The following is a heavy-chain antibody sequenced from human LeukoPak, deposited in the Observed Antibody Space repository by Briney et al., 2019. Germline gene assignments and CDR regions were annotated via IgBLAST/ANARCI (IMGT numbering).Heavy chain of an antibody. J-gene: IGHJ4*02. V-gene: IGHV3-74*01. D-gene: IGHD2-8*01. CDR1: GFTFSSYW. Sequence: GGSLRLSCAASGFTFSSYWMHWVRQAPGKGLVWVSRINSDGSSTSYADSVKGRFTISRDNDKNALYLQMNSLGTEDTALYYCAKGDLYCTSFSCPLHYWGQGTLVAVSS. CDR3: AKGDLYCTSFSCPLHY. CDR2: INSDGSST.